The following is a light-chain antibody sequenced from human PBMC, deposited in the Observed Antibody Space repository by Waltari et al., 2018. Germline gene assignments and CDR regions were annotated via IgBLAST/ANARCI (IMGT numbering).Light chain of an antibody. J-gene: IGKJ2*01. CDR3: QQHYGTPRT. CDR1: QSVLYSSNKKND. CDR2: WAS. V-gene: IGKV4-1*01. Sequence: DIVMTQSPDPLAVSLGERATINCKYSQSVLYSSNKKNDLAWYQQKPGQPPKLIIYWASTRESGVPDRFSGSGSGTDFTLTISSLQAEDVAVYYCQQHYGTPRTFGQGTKLEIK.